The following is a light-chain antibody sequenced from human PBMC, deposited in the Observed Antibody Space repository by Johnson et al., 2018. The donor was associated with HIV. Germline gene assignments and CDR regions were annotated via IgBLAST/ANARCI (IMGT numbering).Light chain of an antibody. CDR3: GTWDSSLSAGV. CDR1: SSNIGKNY. CDR2: DNN. V-gene: IGLV1-51*01. Sequence: QSVLTQPPSVSAAPGQKVTISCSGSSSNIGKNYVSWFQQLPGTAPKLLIYDNNKRPSGIPDRFSGSTSGTSATLGITGLQTGDEADYYCGTWDSSLSAGVFGTGTKVTVL. J-gene: IGLJ1*01.